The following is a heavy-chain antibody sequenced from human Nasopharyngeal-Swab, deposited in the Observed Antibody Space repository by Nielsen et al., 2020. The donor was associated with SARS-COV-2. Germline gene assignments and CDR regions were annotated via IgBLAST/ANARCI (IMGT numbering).Heavy chain of an antibody. CDR3: AKDGYSGYGYYFDY. CDR2: IVGAGAHI. V-gene: IGHV3-23*01. CDR1: GFTFNYFA. J-gene: IGHJ4*02. Sequence: GGSLRLSCAASGFTFNYFAMTWVRQAPGKGLEWVASIVGAGAHIYYADYVKGRFTISRDNAKNTLYLQMNSLRAEDTAVYYCAKDGYSGYGYYFDYWGQGTLVTVSS. D-gene: IGHD5-12*01.